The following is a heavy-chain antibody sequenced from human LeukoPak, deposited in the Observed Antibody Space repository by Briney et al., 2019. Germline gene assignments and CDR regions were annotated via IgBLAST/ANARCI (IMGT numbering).Heavy chain of an antibody. V-gene: IGHV1-46*01. CDR3: ARAQAAGGDY. CDR2: INPSGGST. J-gene: IGHJ4*02. Sequence: GASVTVSFKASGYTFTSYYMRWVRQAPGQGLEWMGIINPSGGSTSYAQKFQGRVTMTRNVSTSTVYMELSSLRSEDTAVYYCARAQAAGGDYWGQGTLVTVSS. CDR1: GYTFTSYY. D-gene: IGHD6-13*01.